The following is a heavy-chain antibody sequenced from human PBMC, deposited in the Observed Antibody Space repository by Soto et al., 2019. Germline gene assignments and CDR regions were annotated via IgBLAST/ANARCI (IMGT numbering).Heavy chain of an antibody. J-gene: IGHJ4*02. D-gene: IGHD3-10*01. CDR1: GNRRDAAW. V-gene: IGHV5-51*01. Sequence: XESLKLSCKCVGNRRDAAWIGLVRQMPGKGLEWMGIIKPGGSDLRYSPSFRGQVTISADAAVNTAYLQWDSLKASDTAMYYCERQITYICDLWGQGTLVTVSS. CDR3: ERQITYICDL. CDR2: IKPGGSDL.